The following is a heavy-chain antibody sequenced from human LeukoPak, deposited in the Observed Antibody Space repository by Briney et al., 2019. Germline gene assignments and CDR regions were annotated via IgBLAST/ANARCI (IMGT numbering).Heavy chain of an antibody. CDR1: GGSISSSSYY. V-gene: IGHV4-39*01. CDR3: ARVPTRWLLVDY. J-gene: IGHJ4*02. Sequence: SETLSLTCTVSGGSISSSSYYWGWIRQPPGKGLEWIGSIYYSGSTYYNPSLKSRVTISVDTSKNQFSLKLSSVTAADTAVYYCARVPTRWLLVDYWGQGTLVIVSS. D-gene: IGHD3-22*01. CDR2: IYYSGST.